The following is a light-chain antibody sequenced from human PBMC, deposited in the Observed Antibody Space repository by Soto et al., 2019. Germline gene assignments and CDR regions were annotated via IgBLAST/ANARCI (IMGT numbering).Light chain of an antibody. CDR3: QPPRWT. V-gene: IGKV1-5*01. CDR2: DAS. Sequence: DIQLTQSPSTLSASIGDRVTITCRASQSISRWLAWYQQKPGKAPKLLIYDASSLESGVPSRFSGSGSGTDSTLTMPSLEPDDCSTYYYQPPRWTFGQGTKVELK. CDR1: QSISRW. J-gene: IGKJ1*01.